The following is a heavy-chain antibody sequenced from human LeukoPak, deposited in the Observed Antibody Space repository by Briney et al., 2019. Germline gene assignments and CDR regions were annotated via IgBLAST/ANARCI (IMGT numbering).Heavy chain of an antibody. V-gene: IGHV3-9*03. J-gene: IGHJ4*02. CDR3: ATGSFDY. D-gene: IGHD1-14*01. CDR1: GFTFGDYG. CDR2: ISGNSGSI. Sequence: GGSLRLSCAASGFTFGDYGMHWVRQAPGQGLEWVAGISGNSGSINYADSVRGRFTISRDNAKNILHLQMNSLRVEDMAFYYCATGSFDYWGQGTLATVSS.